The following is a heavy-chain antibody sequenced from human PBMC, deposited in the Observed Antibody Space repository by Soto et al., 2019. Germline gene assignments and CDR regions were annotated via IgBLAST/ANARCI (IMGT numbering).Heavy chain of an antibody. Sequence: GGSLRLSCAASGFTFSSYGMHWVRQAPGKGLEWVAVIWYDGSNKYYADSVKGRFTISRDNSKNTLYLQMNSLRAEDTAVYYCASTPRVPMYYYGSGSYPPNYYYMDVWGKGTTVTVSS. V-gene: IGHV3-33*01. D-gene: IGHD3-10*01. CDR1: GFTFSSYG. CDR2: IWYDGSNK. J-gene: IGHJ6*03. CDR3: ASTPRVPMYYYGSGSYPPNYYYMDV.